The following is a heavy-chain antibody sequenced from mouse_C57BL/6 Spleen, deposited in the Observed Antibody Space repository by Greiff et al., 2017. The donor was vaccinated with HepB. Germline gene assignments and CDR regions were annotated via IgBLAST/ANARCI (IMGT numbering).Heavy chain of an antibody. CDR3: TGGSSLFDY. CDR2: IDPETGGT. J-gene: IGHJ2*01. V-gene: IGHV1-15*01. CDR1: GYTFTDYE. Sequence: LVESGAELVRPGASVTLSCKASGYTFTDYEMHWVKQTPVHGLEWIGAIDPETGGTAYNQKFKGKAILTADKSSSTAYMELRSLTSEDSAVYYCTGGSSLFDYWGQGTTLTVSS. D-gene: IGHD1-1*01.